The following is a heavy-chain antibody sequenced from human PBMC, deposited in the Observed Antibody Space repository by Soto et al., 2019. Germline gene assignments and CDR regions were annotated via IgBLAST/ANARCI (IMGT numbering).Heavy chain of an antibody. CDR1: GFSVSTKY. Sequence: DVNLVESGGGLVQPGGSLRVSCAASGFSVSTKYMSWVRLAPGKGLEWVSVLYRSGDSYYADSVKGRFTISRDSSKHTLCLQINTLRVEDTCVYYCATAVIQLQKVEWFDYWGQGTAVTVSS. D-gene: IGHD3-22*01. CDR2: LYRSGDS. CDR3: ATAVIQLQKVEWFDY. J-gene: IGHJ4*02. V-gene: IGHV3-66*01.